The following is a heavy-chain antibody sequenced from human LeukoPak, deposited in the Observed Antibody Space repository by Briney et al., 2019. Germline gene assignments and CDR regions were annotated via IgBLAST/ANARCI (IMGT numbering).Heavy chain of an antibody. D-gene: IGHD4-17*01. J-gene: IGHJ4*02. V-gene: IGHV1-2*06. CDR2: INPNGGGT. CDR1: GYTFTGYY. CDR3: ARDAGALLYGAYFDY. Sequence: ASVKVSCKASGYTFTGYYMHWVRQAPGQGLEWMGRINPNGGGTNYAQKFQGRVTMTRDTSISTAYMELSRLRSDDTAVYYCARDAGALLYGAYFDYWGQGTLVTVSS.